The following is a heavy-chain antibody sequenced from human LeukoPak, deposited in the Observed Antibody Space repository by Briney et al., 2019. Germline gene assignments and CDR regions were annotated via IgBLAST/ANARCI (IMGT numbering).Heavy chain of an antibody. CDR1: GFTVSSNH. Sequence: GGSLRLSCAASGFTVSSNHMSWVRQAPGKGLEWVSVIYSGGSTYYADSVKGRFTISRDNSKNTLYLQMNSLRAEDTAVYYCARDRAVRDYYYYGMDVWGQGTTVTVSS. J-gene: IGHJ6*02. CDR3: ARDRAVRDYYYYGMDV. CDR2: IYSGGST. V-gene: IGHV3-53*01. D-gene: IGHD3-10*01.